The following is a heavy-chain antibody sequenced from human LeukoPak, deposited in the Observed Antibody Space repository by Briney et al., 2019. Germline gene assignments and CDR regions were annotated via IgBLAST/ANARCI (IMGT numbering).Heavy chain of an antibody. V-gene: IGHV1-2*02. D-gene: IGHD5-24*01. J-gene: IGHJ4*02. CDR1: GYTFTGYY. Sequence: ASVKVSCKASGYTFTGYYMHWVRQAPGQGLEWMGWINPNSGGTNYAQKFQGGVTMTRDTSISTAYMELSRLRSDDTAVYYCARDSRDGYNFFETNPYYFDYWGQGTLVTVSS. CDR2: INPNSGGT. CDR3: ARDSRDGYNFFETNPYYFDY.